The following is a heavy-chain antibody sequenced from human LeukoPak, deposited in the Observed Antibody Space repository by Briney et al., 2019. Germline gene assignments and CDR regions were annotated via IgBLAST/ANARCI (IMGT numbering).Heavy chain of an antibody. CDR3: ARDMVRGVHRQNFDDY. Sequence: GGSLRLSCAASGFTYSSYGMHWVRQAPGKGLEWVAFIRYDGSNKYYADSVKGRFTISRDNSKNTLYLQMNSLRAEDTAVYYCARDMVRGVHRQNFDDYWGQGTLVTVSS. D-gene: IGHD3-10*01. CDR1: GFTYSSYG. CDR2: IRYDGSNK. J-gene: IGHJ4*02. V-gene: IGHV3-30*02.